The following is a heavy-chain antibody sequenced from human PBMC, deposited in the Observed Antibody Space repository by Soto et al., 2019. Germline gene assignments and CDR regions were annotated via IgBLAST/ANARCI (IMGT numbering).Heavy chain of an antibody. J-gene: IGHJ6*02. D-gene: IGHD3-9*01. CDR2: MNPNSGNT. V-gene: IGHV1-8*01. CDR1: GYTSTSYD. CDR3: ARGGFPYYDILTGGDYYYYGMDV. Sequence: ASVKVSCKASGYTSTSYDINWVRQATGQGLEWMGWMNPNSGNTGYAQKFQGRVTMTRNTSISTAYMELSSLRSEDTAVYYCARGGFPYYDILTGGDYYYYGMDVWGQGTTVTVSS.